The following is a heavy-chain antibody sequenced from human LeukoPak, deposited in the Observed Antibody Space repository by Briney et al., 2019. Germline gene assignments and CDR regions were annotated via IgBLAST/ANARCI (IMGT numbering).Heavy chain of an antibody. CDR1: GYTFTSYA. CDR2: ISAYNGNT. J-gene: IGHJ4*02. D-gene: IGHD2-2*01. V-gene: IGHV1-18*01. Sequence: ASVTVSCKASGYTFTSYAMHWVRQAPGQGLEWMGWISAYNGNTNYAQKLQGRVTMTTDTSTSTAYMELRSLRSDDTAVYYCARDEIVPAATIGYWGQGTLVTVSS. CDR3: ARDEIVPAATIGY.